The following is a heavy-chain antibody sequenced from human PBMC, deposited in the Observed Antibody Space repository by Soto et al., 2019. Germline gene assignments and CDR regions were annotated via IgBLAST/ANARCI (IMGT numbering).Heavy chain of an antibody. CDR1: GGTFISYA. D-gene: IGHD3-22*01. CDR3: ARDYYDSSGYLQPYYYYGMDV. V-gene: IGHV1-69*13. J-gene: IGHJ6*02. CDR2: IIPIFGTA. Sequence: SVKVSCKASGGTFISYAISWVRQAPGQGLEWMGGIIPIFGTANYAQKFQGRVTITADESTSTAYMELSSLRSEDTAVYYCARDYYDSSGYLQPYYYYGMDVWGQGTTVTVSS.